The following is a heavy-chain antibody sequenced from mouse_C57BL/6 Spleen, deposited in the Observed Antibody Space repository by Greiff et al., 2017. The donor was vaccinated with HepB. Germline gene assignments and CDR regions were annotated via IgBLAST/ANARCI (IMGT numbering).Heavy chain of an antibody. V-gene: IGHV10-1*01. J-gene: IGHJ4*01. CDR3: VRRGYYYGSSPYAMDY. CDR2: IRSKSNNYAT. Sequence: EVQRVESGGGLVQPKGSLKLSCAASGFSFNTYAMNWVRQAPGKGLEWVARIRSKSNNYATYYADSVKDRFTISRDDSESMLYLQMNNLKTEDTAMYYCVRRGYYYGSSPYAMDYWGQGTSVTVSS. CDR1: GFSFNTYA. D-gene: IGHD1-1*01.